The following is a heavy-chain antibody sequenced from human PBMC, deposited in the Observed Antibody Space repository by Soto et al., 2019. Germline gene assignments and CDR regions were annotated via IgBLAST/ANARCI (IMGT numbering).Heavy chain of an antibody. V-gene: IGHV1-8*01. CDR2: IDPSSGNT. Sequence: QVQLVQSGAEVKKPGASVKVSCKASGYTFTSYDINWVRQATGQGLEWMGCIDPSSGNTGYAQKFKGRGTMTRNTSISTAYMELSSLRSEDTAVYYCARERVGWFDPWGQGTLVTVSS. CDR3: ARERVGWFDP. D-gene: IGHD1-26*01. CDR1: GYTFTSYD. J-gene: IGHJ5*02.